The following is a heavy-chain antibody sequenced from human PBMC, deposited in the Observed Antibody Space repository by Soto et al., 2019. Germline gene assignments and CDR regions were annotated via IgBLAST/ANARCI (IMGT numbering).Heavy chain of an antibody. CDR3: ARTIIQLRWSPCFDY. V-gene: IGHV1-69*02. CDR1: GGTFSSYT. Sequence: QVQLVQSGAEVKKTGSSVKGSCKASGGTFSSYTISWERQAPGQGLEWMGRIIPILGIANYAQKFQGRVTITAHKTTSTAYMELSSLRSADTAVYYCARTIIQLRWSPCFDYWGQGTLVTVSS. CDR2: IIPILGIA. D-gene: IGHD4-17*01. J-gene: IGHJ4*02.